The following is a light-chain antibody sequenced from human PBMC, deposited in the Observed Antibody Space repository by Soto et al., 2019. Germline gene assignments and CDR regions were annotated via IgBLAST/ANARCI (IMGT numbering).Light chain of an antibody. V-gene: IGKV3-20*01. CDR3: QRYGS. Sequence: PASPVTCSFSPGAIATLSCRASQSVSSNLAWYQQRPGQAPRLLIYGASTRASGVPDRFSGSGSGTDFTLTINRLEPEDFAVYYCQRYGSFGQGTKVDIK. CDR1: QSVSSN. CDR2: GAS. J-gene: IGKJ1*01.